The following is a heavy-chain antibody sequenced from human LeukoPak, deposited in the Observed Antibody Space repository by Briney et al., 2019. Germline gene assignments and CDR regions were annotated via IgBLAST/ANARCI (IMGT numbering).Heavy chain of an antibody. J-gene: IGHJ5*02. CDR2: IGTSGGT. V-gene: IGHV4-61*02. CDR1: GDSIISDVYY. CDR3: AKWNREIRWYDP. D-gene: IGHD1-1*01. Sequence: SETLSLTCTISGDSIISDVYYWSWIRQPAGKGLEWIGRIGTSGGTNYNPSLKSRFTISLDTSKNEFSLTVSSVTAADTAVYYCAKWNREIRWYDPWGQGTLVTVSS.